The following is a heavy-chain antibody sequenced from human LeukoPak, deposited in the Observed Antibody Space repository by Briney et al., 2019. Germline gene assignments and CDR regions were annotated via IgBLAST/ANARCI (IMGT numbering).Heavy chain of an antibody. CDR2: VNHRGDT. CDR3: ARGPTISETGYFDY. V-gene: IGHV4-34*01. Sequence: PSETLSLTCAVYGGSFTGYYWSWIRQSPWKGLQWIAEVNHRGDTNYNPSVKGRVTISVDTSKNQFSLKVTSLTAADTAVYYCARGPTISETGYFDYWGQGTLVTVSS. CDR1: GGSFTGYY. J-gene: IGHJ4*03. D-gene: IGHD1-1*01.